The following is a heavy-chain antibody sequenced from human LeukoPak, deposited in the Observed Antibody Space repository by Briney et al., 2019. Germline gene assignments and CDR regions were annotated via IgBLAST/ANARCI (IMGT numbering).Heavy chain of an antibody. CDR3: ARHHVLGYCSSTSCHSAYGMDV. CDR1: GYSFTSYW. Sequence: GESLKISCQGSGYSFTSYWIGWVRQMPGKGLEWMGIIYPGDSDTRYSPSFQGQVTISADKSISTAYLQWSSLKASDTAMYYCARHHVLGYCSSTSCHSAYGMDVWGQGATVTVSS. V-gene: IGHV5-51*01. CDR2: IYPGDSDT. J-gene: IGHJ6*02. D-gene: IGHD2-2*01.